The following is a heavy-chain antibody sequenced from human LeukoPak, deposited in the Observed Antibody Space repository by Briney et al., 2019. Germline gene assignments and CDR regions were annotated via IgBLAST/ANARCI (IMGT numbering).Heavy chain of an antibody. Sequence: GGSLRLSCAASGXTFSSYAMSWVRQAPGKGREWVSSISSSGANTYYADSVKGRFTISRDNSKNTLYLQMSSLRVEDTAVYYCAKRDRPCSGDCSAPYYFDYWGQGTLVTVSS. J-gene: IGHJ4*02. CDR2: ISSSGANT. CDR1: GXTFSSYA. D-gene: IGHD2-21*02. V-gene: IGHV3-23*01. CDR3: AKRDRPCSGDCSAPYYFDY.